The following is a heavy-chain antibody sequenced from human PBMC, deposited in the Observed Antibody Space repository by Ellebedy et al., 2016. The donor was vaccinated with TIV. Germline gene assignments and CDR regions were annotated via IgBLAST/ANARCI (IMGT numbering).Heavy chain of an antibody. D-gene: IGHD6-19*01. Sequence: AASVKVSCKASGYTFTGYYMHWVRQAPGQGLEWMGWINPNSGGTNYAQKFQGRVTMTRDTSISTAYMELSRLRSDDTAVYYCARDKTGYSSGWPNDAFDIWGQGTMVTVSS. CDR1: GYTFTGYY. V-gene: IGHV1-2*02. J-gene: IGHJ3*02. CDR3: ARDKTGYSSGWPNDAFDI. CDR2: INPNSGGT.